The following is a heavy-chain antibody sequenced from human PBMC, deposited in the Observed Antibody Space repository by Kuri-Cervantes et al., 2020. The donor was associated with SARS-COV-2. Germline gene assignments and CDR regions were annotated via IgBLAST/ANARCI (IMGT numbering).Heavy chain of an antibody. CDR1: GFTFSSYA. J-gene: IGHJ6*04. CDR3: ARLKRYGSP. CDR2: ISYDGSNK. Sequence: GGSLRLSCAASGFTFSSYAMHWVRQAPGKGLEWVAVISYDGSNKYYADSVKGRFTISRDNSKNTPYLQMNSLRAEDTAVYYCARLKRYGSPWGKGTTVTVSS. D-gene: IGHD2-15*01. V-gene: IGHV3-30-3*01.